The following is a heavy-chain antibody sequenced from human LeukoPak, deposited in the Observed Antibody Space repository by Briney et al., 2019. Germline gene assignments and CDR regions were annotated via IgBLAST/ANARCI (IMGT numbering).Heavy chain of an antibody. CDR2: ISSNGSTI. V-gene: IGHV3-11*01. Sequence: GGSLRLSCAASGFTFSDYYMSWIRQAPGKGLEWVSYISSNGSTIYYADSVKGRFTISRDNAKNSLYLQMNSLRAEDTAVYYCARASLMVYAPNDYWGQGTLVTVSS. J-gene: IGHJ4*02. D-gene: IGHD2-8*01. CDR3: ARASLMVYAPNDY. CDR1: GFTFSDYY.